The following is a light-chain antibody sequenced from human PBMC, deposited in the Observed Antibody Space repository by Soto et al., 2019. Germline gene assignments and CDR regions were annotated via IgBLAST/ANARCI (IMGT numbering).Light chain of an antibody. CDR1: QSVSSN. CDR3: QQYNNWPRT. J-gene: IGKJ2*02. V-gene: IGKV3-15*01. CDR2: GAS. Sequence: EIVMTQSPATLSVSPGERATLSCRASQSVSSNLAWYQQKPGQAPRLLIYGASTRATGIQARFSGSGSGTEFTLTINSLQSEDFAVYYCQQYNNWPRTFGQGTKLEIK.